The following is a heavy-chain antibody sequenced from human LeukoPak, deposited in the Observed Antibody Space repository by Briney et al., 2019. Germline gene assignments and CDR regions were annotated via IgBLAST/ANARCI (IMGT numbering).Heavy chain of an antibody. CDR1: GYTFTNYD. CDR3: ARAVSGRDNWFDP. D-gene: IGHD6-19*01. Sequence: ASVKVSCKASGYTFTNYDINWLRQATGQGLEWMGWMNPNSGNTGYAQKFQGRLTITRDTSISTAYMELSSLRSEDTAVYYCARAVSGRDNWFDPWGQGTLVTVSS. V-gene: IGHV1-8*03. CDR2: MNPNSGNT. J-gene: IGHJ5*02.